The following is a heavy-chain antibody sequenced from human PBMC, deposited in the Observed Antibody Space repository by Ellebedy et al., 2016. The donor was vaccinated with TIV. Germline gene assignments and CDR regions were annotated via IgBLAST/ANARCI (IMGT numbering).Heavy chain of an antibody. CDR1: GFPFINSV. CDR2: IVIGSGDT. V-gene: IGHV1-58*02. Sequence: SVKVSCXASGFPFINSVIQWVRQARGQRLEWIGWIVIGSGDTKFAQIFQERVTMTRDMSTDSAFMELSGLTSEDTAVYYCARDRLCSDGVCYSNDWGQGTLVTVSS. CDR3: ARDRLCSDGVCYSND. J-gene: IGHJ4*02. D-gene: IGHD2-15*01.